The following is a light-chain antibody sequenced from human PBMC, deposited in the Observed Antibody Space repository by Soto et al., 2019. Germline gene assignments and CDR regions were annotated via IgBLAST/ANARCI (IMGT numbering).Light chain of an antibody. CDR1: SSDVGGYKY. CDR2: EVS. Sequence: QSALTQPASVSGSPGQSITMSCTGTSSDVGGYKYVSWYQQHPGKVPKLMIYEVSNRPSGVSNRFSGSKSGNTASLTISGLQAEDEAYYYCSSYTSSNPYVFGTGTKVTVL. J-gene: IGLJ1*01. V-gene: IGLV2-14*01. CDR3: SSYTSSNPYV.